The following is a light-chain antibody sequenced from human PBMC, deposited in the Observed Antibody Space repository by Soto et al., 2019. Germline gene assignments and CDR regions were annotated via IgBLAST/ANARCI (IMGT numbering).Light chain of an antibody. J-gene: IGKJ5*01. CDR1: PSVTNY. CDR2: GAF. V-gene: IGKV3-11*01. Sequence: EVVLSQSPDTLSLPPGERATLSCRASPSVTNYLAWYQQKPGQAPRLLIYGAFNRATGIPARFSDSGSGTDFTLTISSLEPEDFAVYYCQQRNIWPPVTFGQGTRLEIK. CDR3: QQRNIWPPVT.